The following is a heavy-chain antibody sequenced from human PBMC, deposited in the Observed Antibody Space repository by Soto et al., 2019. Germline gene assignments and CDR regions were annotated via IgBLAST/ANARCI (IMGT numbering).Heavy chain of an antibody. CDR3: ARCPGEKCARNTIFGVVGEGFDY. J-gene: IGHJ4*02. Sequence: EVQLLESGGGLVQPGGSLRLSCAASGFTFNNFAMSWVRQAPGKGLEWVSSISDGGGSTYYGDSVKGRFTISRDNSKNTLYLKLNGLRAEDTAVYYCARCPGEKCARNTIFGVVGEGFDYWGQGTLVTVSS. V-gene: IGHV3-23*01. D-gene: IGHD3-3*01. CDR1: GFTFNNFA. CDR2: ISDGGGST.